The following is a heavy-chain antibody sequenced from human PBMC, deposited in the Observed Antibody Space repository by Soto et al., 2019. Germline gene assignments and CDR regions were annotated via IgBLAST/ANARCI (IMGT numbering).Heavy chain of an antibody. CDR1: GFTFSSYS. D-gene: IGHD3-10*01. V-gene: IGHV3-48*01. CDR3: ATIEYGSGSPYYYYGMDV. CDR2: ISSSSSTI. Sequence: GASLRLSCAASGFTFSSYSMNWVRQAPGKGLEWVSYISSSSSTIYYADSVKGRFTISRDNSKNTLYLQMNSLRAEDTAVYYCATIEYGSGSPYYYYGMDVWGQGTTVTVSS. J-gene: IGHJ6*02.